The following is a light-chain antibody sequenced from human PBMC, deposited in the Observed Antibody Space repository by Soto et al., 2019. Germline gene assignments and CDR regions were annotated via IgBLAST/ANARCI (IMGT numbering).Light chain of an antibody. CDR3: QVWDSSTVV. Sequence: SYELTQPLSVSLALGQTARITCGGNNIGSKSVHWYQQKAGQAPVLVLYRDDNRPSGIPERFSGSNSGNTATLTISRAQAGDEADYYCQVWDSSTVVFGGGTKLPVL. CDR2: RDD. CDR1: NIGSKS. V-gene: IGLV3-9*01. J-gene: IGLJ2*01.